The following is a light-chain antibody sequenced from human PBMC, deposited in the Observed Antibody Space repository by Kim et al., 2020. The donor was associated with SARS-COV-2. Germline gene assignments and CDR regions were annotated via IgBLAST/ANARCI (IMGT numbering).Light chain of an antibody. CDR3: QQYGSSPLT. CDR2: GTS. J-gene: IGKJ4*01. Sequence: EIVLTQSPGTLSLFPGERGTLSCRASQSVSSSYLAWYQQKPRQAPRILIYGTSNRATGIPDRFSGSGSGTDFTLTINRMGPEDVAVYYCQQYGSSPLTFGGGTKVDIK. CDR1: QSVSSSY. V-gene: IGKV3-20*01.